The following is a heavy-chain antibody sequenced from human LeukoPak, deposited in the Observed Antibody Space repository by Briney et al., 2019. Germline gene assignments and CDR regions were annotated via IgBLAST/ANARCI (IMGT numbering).Heavy chain of an antibody. CDR1: GFNFNRYA. Sequence: GGSLRLSCVASGFNFNRYALSWVRQAPGKGLEWVSLINVDQHDTFYADSVKGRFLISRDNSKSTQFLQMNSLRVEDTAVYYCASGLYTGSWYSAFWGQGTLVTVSS. CDR2: INVDQHDT. CDR3: ASGLYTGSWYSAF. D-gene: IGHD6-13*01. V-gene: IGHV3-23*01. J-gene: IGHJ4*02.